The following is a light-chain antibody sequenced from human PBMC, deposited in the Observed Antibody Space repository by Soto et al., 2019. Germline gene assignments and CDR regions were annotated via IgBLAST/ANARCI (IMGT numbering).Light chain of an antibody. V-gene: IGKV1-5*03. Sequence: DIQMPPTPSPVSGSVGERVTIPCRASQTIRSWLAWYQQKPGKAPKLLIYTASTLKSGVPSRFSGSGSGTELTLTISSLQPDDFATYYFQHYMSYSEAFGQGTKVDI. J-gene: IGKJ1*01. CDR3: QHYMSYSEA. CDR2: TAS. CDR1: QTIRSW.